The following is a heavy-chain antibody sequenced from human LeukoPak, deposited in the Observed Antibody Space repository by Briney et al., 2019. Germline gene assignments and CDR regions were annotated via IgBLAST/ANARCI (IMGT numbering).Heavy chain of an antibody. CDR3: ARADYLSSGIWGC. J-gene: IGHJ4*02. Sequence: PGGSLRLSCAASGFTFSNYAMSWVRQAPGKGLEWVSAISGSGRSTYYADSVKGRFTISRDNSKNTLFLQMNSLRVEGTAIYYCARADYLSSGIWGCWGQGTLVTVSS. V-gene: IGHV3-23*01. D-gene: IGHD3-22*01. CDR1: GFTFSNYA. CDR2: ISGSGRST.